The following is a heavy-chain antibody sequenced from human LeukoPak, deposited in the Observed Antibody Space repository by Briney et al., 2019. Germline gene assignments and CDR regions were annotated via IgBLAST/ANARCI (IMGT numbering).Heavy chain of an antibody. CDR3: ARVVVVPAAIYAFDI. CDR1: GFTFSSYS. V-gene: IGHV3-21*01. CDR2: ISSSSSYI. J-gene: IGHJ3*02. Sequence: GGSLRLSCAASGFTFSSYSMNWVRQAPGKGLEWVSSISSSSSYIYYADSVKGRFTISRDNAKNSLYLQMNSLRAEDTAVYYCARVVVVPAAIYAFDIWGQGTMVTVSS. D-gene: IGHD2-2*01.